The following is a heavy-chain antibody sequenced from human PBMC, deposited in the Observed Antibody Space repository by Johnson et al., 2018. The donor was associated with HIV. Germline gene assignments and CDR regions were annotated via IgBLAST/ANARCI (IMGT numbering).Heavy chain of an antibody. CDR3: ARDPAGHRDDAFDI. J-gene: IGHJ3*02. CDR1: GFTFSSNY. Sequence: VQLVESGGGLVQHGRSLRLSCAASGFTFSSNYMSWVRQAPGKWLEWVSVIYSGGSTYYADSVKGRFTISRDNSKNTLYLQMNSLRAEDTAVYYCARDPAGHRDDAFDIWGQGTMVTVSS. V-gene: IGHV3-66*02. CDR2: IYSGGST.